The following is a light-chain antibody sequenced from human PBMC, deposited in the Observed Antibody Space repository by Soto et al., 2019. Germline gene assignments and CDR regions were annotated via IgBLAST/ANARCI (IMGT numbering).Light chain of an antibody. Sequence: EIVLTQSPGTLSLSPGERATLSCRASQDITSTSLAWYQQRPGQAPRLLIYGASSRVTGIPDKFTGSGSGTDFTLTISSLEPEDFAVYYCQQYGSSPYTFGQGTKVE. CDR1: QDITSTS. CDR3: QQYGSSPYT. J-gene: IGKJ2*01. V-gene: IGKV3-20*01. CDR2: GAS.